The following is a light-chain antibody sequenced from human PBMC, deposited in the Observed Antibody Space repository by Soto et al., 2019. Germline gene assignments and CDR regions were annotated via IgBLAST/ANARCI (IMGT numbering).Light chain of an antibody. CDR1: SGSVSTSYY. Sequence: QAVVTQEPSFSVSPGGTVTLTCGLSSGSVSTSYYPSWYQQTPGQAPRTLIYSTSTRSSGVPDRFSGSILGNKAALTITGAQADDESDYYCVLYMGSGISVFGGGTKLTVI. J-gene: IGLJ3*02. CDR3: VLYMGSGISV. V-gene: IGLV8-61*01. CDR2: STS.